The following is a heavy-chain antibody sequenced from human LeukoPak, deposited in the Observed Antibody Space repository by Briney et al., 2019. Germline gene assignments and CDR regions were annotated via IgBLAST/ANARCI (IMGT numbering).Heavy chain of an antibody. V-gene: IGHV1-2*02. CDR3: ARDMYYYDSSGTNDY. CDR2: INPNSGGT. Sequence: ASVKVSCKASGYTFTGYYMHWVRQAPGQGLEWMGWINPNSGGTNYAQKFQGRVTMTRDTSISTAYMELSRLRSDDTAVYYCARDMYYYDSSGTNDYWGQGTLVTVSS. CDR1: GYTFTGYY. J-gene: IGHJ4*02. D-gene: IGHD3-22*01.